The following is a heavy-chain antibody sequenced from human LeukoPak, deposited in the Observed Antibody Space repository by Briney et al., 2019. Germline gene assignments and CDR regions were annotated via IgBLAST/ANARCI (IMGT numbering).Heavy chain of an antibody. CDR2: INHSGST. D-gene: IGHD3-22*01. CDR3: ARDYYDSSGYYPSYIDY. Sequence: SETLSLTCAVYGGSFSGYYWSWIRQPPGKGLEWIGEINHSGSTNYNPSLKSRVTISVDTSKNQFSLKLSSVTAADTAVYYCARDYYDSSGYYPSYIDYWGQGTLVTVSS. V-gene: IGHV4-34*01. J-gene: IGHJ4*02. CDR1: GGSFSGYY.